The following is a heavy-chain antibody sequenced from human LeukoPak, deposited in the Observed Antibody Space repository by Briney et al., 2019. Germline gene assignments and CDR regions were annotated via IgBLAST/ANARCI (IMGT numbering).Heavy chain of an antibody. CDR1: GFTFSSYA. V-gene: IGHV3-23*01. J-gene: IGHJ3*02. Sequence: GGSLRLSCAASGFTFSSYAMSWVRQAPGKGLEWVSAISGSGGSTYYADSVKGRFTISRDNPKNTLYLQMNSLRAEDTAVYYCAKTVAAEEDAFDIWGQGTMVTVSS. CDR2: ISGSGGST. CDR3: AKTVAAEEDAFDI. D-gene: IGHD6-13*01.